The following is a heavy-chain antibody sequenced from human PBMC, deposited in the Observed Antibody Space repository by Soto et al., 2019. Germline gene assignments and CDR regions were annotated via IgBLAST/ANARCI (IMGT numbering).Heavy chain of an antibody. CDR2: ISGSGGST. CDR3: AKDASSYCGGDCSHWYFDL. CDR1: GFTFSSYA. V-gene: IGHV3-23*01. Sequence: GGSLRLSCAASGFTFSSYAMSWVRQAPGKGLEWVSAISGSGGSTYYADSVKGRFTISRDNSKNTLYLQMNSLRAEDTAVYYCAKDASSYCGGDCSHWYFDLWGRGTLVTVSS. J-gene: IGHJ2*01. D-gene: IGHD2-21*02.